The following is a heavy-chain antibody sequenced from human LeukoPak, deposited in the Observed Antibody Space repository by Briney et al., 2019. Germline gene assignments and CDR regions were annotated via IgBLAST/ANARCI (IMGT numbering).Heavy chain of an antibody. CDR2: MNPNSGNT. D-gene: IGHD2-15*01. V-gene: IGHV1-8*01. CDR1: GYTFTSYD. Sequence: GASVKVSCKASGYTFTSYDINWVRQATGQGLEWMGWMNPNSGNTGYAQKFQGRVTMTRNTSISTAYMELSSPRSEDTAVYYCAGLGYCSGGSCSDALDIWGQGTMVTVSS. J-gene: IGHJ3*02. CDR3: AGLGYCSGGSCSDALDI.